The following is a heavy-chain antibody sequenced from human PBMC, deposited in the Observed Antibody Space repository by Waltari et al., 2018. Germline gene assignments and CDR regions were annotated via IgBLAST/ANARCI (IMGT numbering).Heavy chain of an antibody. Sequence: EVHLVESGGGLVQPGGSLRLSCAASGFTFSRYWMSWVRQAPGKGLEWVGNIKQDGIEQYYVDSVKGRFTISRDNAKNSLYLQMHSLRAEDTAVYYCARNNPTDTFDIWGQGTMVTVSS. J-gene: IGHJ3*02. CDR1: GFTFSRYW. V-gene: IGHV3-7*01. CDR3: ARNNPTDTFDI. D-gene: IGHD1-20*01. CDR2: IKQDGIEQ.